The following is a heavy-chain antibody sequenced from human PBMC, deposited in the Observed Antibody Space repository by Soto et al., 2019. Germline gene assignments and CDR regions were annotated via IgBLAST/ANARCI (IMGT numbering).Heavy chain of an antibody. CDR3: ARSQGSSTSLESYYYDYYGMDV. J-gene: IGHJ6*02. Sequence: QVQLVQSGAEVKKPGSSVKVSCKASGGTFGRYAISWVRQAPGQGLEWMGGIIPIPGTANYAQKFQGRVTIAADESTSTAYMELSSLRSEDTAVYYCARSQGSSTSLESYYYDYYGMDVWGQGTTVTVSS. V-gene: IGHV1-69*01. D-gene: IGHD2-2*01. CDR2: IIPIPGTA. CDR1: GGTFGRYA.